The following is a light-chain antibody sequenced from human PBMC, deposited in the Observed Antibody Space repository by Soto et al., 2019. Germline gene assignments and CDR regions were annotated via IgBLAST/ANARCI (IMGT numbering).Light chain of an antibody. CDR1: SGHSNYA. V-gene: IGLV4-69*01. CDR2: VNSDGSH. CDR3: QTWDTGIRV. Sequence: QLVLTQSPSASASLGASVKLTCTLSSGHSNYAIAWHQQQPEKGPRYLMKVNSDGSHTKGDGIPDRFSGSRSGAERSLTISSLQSEDEADYYCQTWDTGIRVFGGGTKLTVL. J-gene: IGLJ2*01.